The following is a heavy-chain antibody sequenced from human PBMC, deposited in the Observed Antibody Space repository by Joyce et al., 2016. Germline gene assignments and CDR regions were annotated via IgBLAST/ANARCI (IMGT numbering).Heavy chain of an antibody. CDR3: AKQGATGWIDP. CDR1: EDTFSTDT. V-gene: IGHV1-69*11. CDR2: IAPLLVTA. Sequence: QEQLLQSGAEVKKPGSSVKVSCKPSEDTFSTDTFTWVRQAPGQGFEWMGKIAPLLVTADYAQKFQGRVTISADESTRTVYMELNTLTSEDTALYYCAKQGATGWIDPWGQGTLVTVSS. J-gene: IGHJ5*02. D-gene: IGHD5-12*01.